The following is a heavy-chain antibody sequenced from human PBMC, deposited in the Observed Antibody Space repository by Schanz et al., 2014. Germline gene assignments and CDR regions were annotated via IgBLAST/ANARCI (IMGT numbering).Heavy chain of an antibody. CDR1: GYAFTTYG. J-gene: IGHJ4*02. D-gene: IGHD3-22*01. Sequence: QVQLVQSGAEVKKPGASVRVSCKVSGYAFTTYGISWVRQAPGQGLEWMGRIVPIAGITNYAQRFQGRVTITADKSSDTAYMELSSLRSEDTAMYYCARDYYDSSGYYYCDYWGQGTLVTVAS. V-gene: IGHV1-69*04. CDR2: IVPIAGIT. CDR3: ARDYYDSSGYYYCDY.